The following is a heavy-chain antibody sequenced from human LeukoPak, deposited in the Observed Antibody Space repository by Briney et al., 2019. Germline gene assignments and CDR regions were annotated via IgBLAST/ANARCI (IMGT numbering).Heavy chain of an antibody. CDR3: VRDSGMGLDAFDI. V-gene: IGHV6-1*01. D-gene: IGHD3-10*01. J-gene: IGHJ3*02. CDR2: TYYRSRWLN. Sequence: SQTLSLTCAISGDSVSSNSATWNWIRQSPSRGLEWRGRTYYRSRWLNDYAVSVKGRITVNPDTSKNQFSLQLHSVSPEDTAVYYCVRDSGMGLDAFDIWGQGTMVTVSS. CDR1: GDSVSSNSAT.